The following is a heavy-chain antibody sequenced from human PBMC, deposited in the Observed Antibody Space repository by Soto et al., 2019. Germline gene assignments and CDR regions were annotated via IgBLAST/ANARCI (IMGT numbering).Heavy chain of an antibody. CDR2: ISTNGART. Sequence: PGVSLRLSCSASGFTLGDYTMTWVRQAPGKGLEYISSISTNGARTYYADSVKGRFSISRDNSKNTLYFQMSSLRAEDTAVYYCVKPGYCSADDCHYFYSNGMDVWGQGTTGTVAS. D-gene: IGHD2-15*01. CDR3: VKPGYCSADDCHYFYSNGMDV. V-gene: IGHV3-64D*06. CDR1: GFTLGDYT. J-gene: IGHJ6*02.